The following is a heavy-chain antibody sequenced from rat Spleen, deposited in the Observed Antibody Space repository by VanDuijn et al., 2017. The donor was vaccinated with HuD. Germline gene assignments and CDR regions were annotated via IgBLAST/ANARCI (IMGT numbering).Heavy chain of an antibody. V-gene: IGHV5-29*01. CDR3: TREGDGSYGY. J-gene: IGHJ2*01. Sequence: EVQLVESDGGLVQPGRSLKLSCAASGFTFSDYYMAWVRQAPTKGLEWVATISYDGSSTYYPDSVKGRFTISRDNAKSTLYLQMNSLRSEDTATYYCTREGDGSYGYWGQGVMVTVSS. D-gene: IGHD1-3*01. CDR2: ISYDGSST. CDR1: GFTFSDYY.